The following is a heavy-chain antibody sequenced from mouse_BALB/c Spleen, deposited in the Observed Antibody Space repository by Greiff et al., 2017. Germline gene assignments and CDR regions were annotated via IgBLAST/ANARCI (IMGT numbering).Heavy chain of an antibody. CDR1: GFTFSSFG. CDR2: ISSGSSTI. D-gene: IGHD3-2*01. CDR3: AKTARATYYLDD. V-gene: IGHV5-17*02. Sequence: EVHLVESGGGLVQPGGSRKLSCAASGFTFSSFGMHWVRQAPEKGLEWVAYISSGSSTIYYADTVKGRFTISRDNPKNTLFLQMTSLRSEDTAMYYCAKTARATYYLDDWGQGTTLTVST. J-gene: IGHJ2*01.